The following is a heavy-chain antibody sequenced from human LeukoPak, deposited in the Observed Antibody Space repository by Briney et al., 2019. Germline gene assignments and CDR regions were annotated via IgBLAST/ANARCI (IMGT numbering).Heavy chain of an antibody. CDR3: ARGLTIFGVVNDAFDI. V-gene: IGHV3-74*01. D-gene: IGHD3-3*01. CDR1: GFTFSNYW. J-gene: IGHJ3*02. CDR2: INSDGSST. Sequence: RAGGSVRLSCAASGFTFSNYWMHWVRQAPGKGLVWVSLINSDGSSTIYADSVKGRFTISRDNAKNTLYLQMNSLRAEDTAVYYCARGLTIFGVVNDAFDIWGQGTMVTVSS.